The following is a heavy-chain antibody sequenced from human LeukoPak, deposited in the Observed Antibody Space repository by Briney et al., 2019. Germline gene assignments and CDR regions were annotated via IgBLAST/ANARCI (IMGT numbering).Heavy chain of an antibody. V-gene: IGHV3-9*01. J-gene: IGHJ4*02. CDR2: ISWNSGSI. CDR1: GFTFDDYA. D-gene: IGHD2-2*01. CDR3: AKGSQYQLSMYYFDY. Sequence: GGSLRLSCAASGFTFDDYARHWVRQAPGKGLEWVSGISWNSGSIGYADSVKGRFTISRDNAKNSLYLQMNSLRAEDTALYYCAKGSQYQLSMYYFDYWGQGTLVTVSS.